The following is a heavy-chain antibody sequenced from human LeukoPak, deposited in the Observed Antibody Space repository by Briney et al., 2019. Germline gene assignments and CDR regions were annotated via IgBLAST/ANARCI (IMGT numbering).Heavy chain of an antibody. D-gene: IGHD3-10*01. CDR2: ISGSGVST. Sequence: PGGSLRLSCAASGFTFDDYGMSWVRQAPGKGLEWVSGISGSGVSTYYADSVKGRFTISRDNSKNTLYLQINSLRAEDTAVYYCASFRGVGWDFVYWGQGTLVTVSS. V-gene: IGHV3-23*01. J-gene: IGHJ4*02. CDR1: GFTFDDYG. CDR3: ASFRGVGWDFVY.